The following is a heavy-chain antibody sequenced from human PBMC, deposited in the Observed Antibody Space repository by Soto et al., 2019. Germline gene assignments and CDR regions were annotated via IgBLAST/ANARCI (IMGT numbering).Heavy chain of an antibody. CDR1: GGTFSSYT. Sequence: QVQLVQSGAEVKKPGSSVKVSCKASGGTFSSYTISWVRQAPGQGLEWMGRIITIRDIANSAQKFQGSVTITADKSTSTAYMELSSLRSEETAVYYCGVAVAGTAVDYWGQGTLVTVSS. V-gene: IGHV1-69*02. CDR2: IITIRDIA. CDR3: GVAVAGTAVDY. D-gene: IGHD6-19*01. J-gene: IGHJ4*02.